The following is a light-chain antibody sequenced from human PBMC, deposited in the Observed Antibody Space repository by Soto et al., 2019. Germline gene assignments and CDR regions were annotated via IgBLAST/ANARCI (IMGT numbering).Light chain of an antibody. CDR2: VGTGGIVG. V-gene: IGLV9-49*01. J-gene: IGLJ1*01. CDR1: SGYSNYK. CDR3: GADHGCGSNFVYV. Sequence: QSVLTQPPSASASLGASVTLTCTLSSGYSNYKVDWYQQRPGKGPRFVMRVGTGGIVGSKGDGIPDRFSVLGSGLNRYLTIKNIQEEDESDYHCGADHGCGSNFVYVFGTGTKLTVL.